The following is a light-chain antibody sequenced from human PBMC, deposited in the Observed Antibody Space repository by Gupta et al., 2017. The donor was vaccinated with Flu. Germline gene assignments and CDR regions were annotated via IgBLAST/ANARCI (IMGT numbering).Light chain of an antibody. V-gene: IGKV1-33*01. J-gene: IGKJ4*01. CDR1: QEINNF. CDR3: QQEYEHPIT. CDR2: DAS. Sequence: PSSAPASVPDRVTITCQASQEINNFFDWYHQKPGRTPKLLLYDASKAETGVPPTFSGSGSSTDFTFTISSRQPEDDATYYCQQEYEHPITFGRGTKVEIK.